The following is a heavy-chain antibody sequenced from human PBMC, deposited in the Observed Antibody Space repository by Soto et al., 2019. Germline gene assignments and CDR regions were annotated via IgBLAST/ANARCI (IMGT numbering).Heavy chain of an antibody. CDR3: ARTPRIAARDYFDY. V-gene: IGHV4-39*01. CDR2: IYYSGST. J-gene: IGHJ4*02. D-gene: IGHD6-6*01. Sequence: PSETLSLTCTVSGGSISSSSYYWGWIRQAPGKGLEWIGSIYYSGSTYYNPSLKSRVTISVDTSKNQFSLKLSSVTAADTAVYYCARTPRIAARDYFDYWGQGTLVTVSS. CDR1: GGSISSSSYY.